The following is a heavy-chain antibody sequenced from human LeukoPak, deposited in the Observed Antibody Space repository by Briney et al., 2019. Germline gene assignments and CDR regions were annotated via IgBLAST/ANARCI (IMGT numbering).Heavy chain of an antibody. CDR1: GGSISSYY. D-gene: IGHD3-22*01. CDR3: ARLRVVVVPDAFDI. J-gene: IGHJ3*02. Sequence: PSETLSLTCTVPGGSISSYYWSWIRQPAGKGLEWIGRIYTSGSTNYNPSLKSRVTMSVDTSKNQFSLKLSSVTAADTAVYYCARLRVVVVPDAFDIWGQGTMVPVSS. V-gene: IGHV4-4*07. CDR2: IYTSGST.